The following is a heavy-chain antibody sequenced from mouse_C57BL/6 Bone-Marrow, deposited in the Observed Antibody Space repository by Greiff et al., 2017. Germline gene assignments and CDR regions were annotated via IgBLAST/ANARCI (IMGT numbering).Heavy chain of an antibody. CDR3: ARWLLRAMDY. Sequence: EVKLEESGGGLVLPGGSLKLSCAASGFTFSDYGMAWVRQAPRKGPEWVAFISNLAYSIYYADTVTGRFTISRENAKNTLYLEMSSLRSEDTAMYYCARWLLRAMDYWGQGTSVTVSS. J-gene: IGHJ4*01. CDR2: ISNLAYSI. CDR1: GFTFSDYG. V-gene: IGHV5-15*04. D-gene: IGHD2-3*01.